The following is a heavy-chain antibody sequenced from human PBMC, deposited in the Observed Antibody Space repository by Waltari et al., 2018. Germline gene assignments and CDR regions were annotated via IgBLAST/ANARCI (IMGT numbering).Heavy chain of an antibody. CDR1: GGSISSGSYY. Sequence: QVQLQESGPGLVKPSQTLSLTCTVSGGSISSGSYYWSWIRQPAGKGLEWMGYIYTSRSTNYTPSLKGRATISVDTSKNQFSLKLSSVAAADPAVYYCARPNAGWYFDLWGRGTLVTVSS. CDR2: IYTSRST. V-gene: IGHV4-61*09. J-gene: IGHJ2*01. D-gene: IGHD7-27*01. CDR3: ARPNAGWYFDL.